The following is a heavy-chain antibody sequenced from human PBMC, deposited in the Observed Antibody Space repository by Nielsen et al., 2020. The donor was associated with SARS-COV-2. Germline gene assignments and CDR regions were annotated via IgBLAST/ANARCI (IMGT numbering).Heavy chain of an antibody. CDR3: AIVNWNDGVSYSYYGMDV. J-gene: IGHJ6*02. CDR1: GGTFSRFT. Sequence: SVKVSCKASGGTFSRFTINWVRQAPGQGLEWMGMVLPILDRANYAQKFQGRVTITADKSTSTAYMELSSLRSEDTAVYYCAIVNWNDGVSYSYYGMDVWGQGTTVTVSS. D-gene: IGHD1-1*01. CDR2: VLPILDRA. V-gene: IGHV1-69*02.